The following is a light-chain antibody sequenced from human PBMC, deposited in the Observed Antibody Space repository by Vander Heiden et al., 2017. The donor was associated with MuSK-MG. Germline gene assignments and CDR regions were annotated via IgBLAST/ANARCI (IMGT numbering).Light chain of an antibody. V-gene: IGKV1-16*02. CDR3: QQDINSPFT. CDR1: QDIDNY. CDR2: AAS. J-gene: IGKJ2*01. Sequence: DIQMTQSPSSLSASVGDRVTITCRASQDIDNYLAWFQQKPGKAPESLIYAASSLQSGVSLKFSGSGSGTHFTLTISSLQPEDFATYYCQQDINSPFTFGQGTKLEIK.